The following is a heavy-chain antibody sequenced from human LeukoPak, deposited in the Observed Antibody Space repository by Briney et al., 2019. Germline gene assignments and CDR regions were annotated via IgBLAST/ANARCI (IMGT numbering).Heavy chain of an antibody. J-gene: IGHJ4*02. V-gene: IGHV3-30*14. Sequence: GGSLRLSCAASGFTFGNEAMSWVRQAPGQGLEWVAFIQYNGNNKYSSDSMKGRFTISRDNSKNTLYLQMNSLRAEDTAVYYCAHTGYSYGPFDYWGQGTLVTVSS. CDR2: IQYNGNNK. D-gene: IGHD5-18*01. CDR3: AHTGYSYGPFDY. CDR1: GFTFGNEA.